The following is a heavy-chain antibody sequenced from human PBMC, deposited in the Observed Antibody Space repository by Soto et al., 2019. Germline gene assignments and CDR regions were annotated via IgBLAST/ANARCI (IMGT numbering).Heavy chain of an antibody. Sequence: GGSLRLSCAASGFTFSSYAMHWVRQAPGKGLEWVAVISYDGSNKYYADSVKGRFTISRDNSKNTLYLQMNSLRAEDTAVYYCARGLAHSGYYYYYGMDVWGQGTTVTVSS. D-gene: IGHD3-16*01. V-gene: IGHV3-30-3*01. J-gene: IGHJ6*02. CDR1: GFTFSSYA. CDR2: ISYDGSNK. CDR3: ARGLAHSGYYYYYGMDV.